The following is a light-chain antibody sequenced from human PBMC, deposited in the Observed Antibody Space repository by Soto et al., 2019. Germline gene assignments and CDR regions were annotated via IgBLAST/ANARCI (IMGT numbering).Light chain of an antibody. Sequence: DIQMTQSPSTLSASVGDRVTITCRASQSISSWLAWYQQKPGKAPKLLIYKASSLESGVPSRFSGSGSGTEFHLTIKRLPAGGFATFLLQQYNNYFPDTFGQGTKLEIK. CDR1: QSISSW. CDR3: QQYNNYFPDT. J-gene: IGKJ2*01. CDR2: KAS. V-gene: IGKV1-5*03.